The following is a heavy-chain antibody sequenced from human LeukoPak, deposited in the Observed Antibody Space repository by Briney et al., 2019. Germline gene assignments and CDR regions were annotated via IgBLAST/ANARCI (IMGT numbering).Heavy chain of an antibody. J-gene: IGHJ4*02. V-gene: IGHV3-23*01. Sequence: GGSLRLSCAASGFTFSSYAMSWVRQAPGKGLEWVSAVSGSGGSTYYADSVKGRFTFSRDNSKNTLYLQMNSLRAEDTAVYYCAKDIEDCSSTSCYTYWGQGTLVTVSS. D-gene: IGHD2-2*01. CDR2: VSGSGGST. CDR1: GFTFSSYA. CDR3: AKDIEDCSSTSCYTY.